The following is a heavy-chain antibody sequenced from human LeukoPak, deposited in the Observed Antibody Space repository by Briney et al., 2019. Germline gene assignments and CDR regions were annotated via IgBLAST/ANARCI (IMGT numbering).Heavy chain of an antibody. V-gene: IGHV4-34*01. CDR2: INHSGST. CDR3: ARDLAAAGPFFDY. J-gene: IGHJ4*02. CDR1: GGSFSGYY. D-gene: IGHD6-13*01. Sequence: SETLSLTCAVYGGSFSGYYWSWIRQPPGKGLEWIGEINHSGSTNYNPSLKSRVTISVDTSKNQFSLKLSSVTAADTAVYYCARDLAAAGPFFDYWGQGTLVTVSS.